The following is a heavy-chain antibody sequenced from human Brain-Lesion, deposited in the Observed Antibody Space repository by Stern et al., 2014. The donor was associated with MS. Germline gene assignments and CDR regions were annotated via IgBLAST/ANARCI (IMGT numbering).Heavy chain of an antibody. CDR1: GGSVSSTSYA. D-gene: IGHD2-15*01. Sequence: QVQLVESGPGLVKPSETLSLTCTVAGGSVSSTSYAWAWIRPPPGKGLEWIGTIYYSGNTYYSPSLKSRLTISLDTSQNQFSLPLRSVTAADTAVYYCAGEEDIRYCSGGSCTGNWFDPWGQGTLVTVSS. CDR2: IYYSGNT. J-gene: IGHJ5*02. V-gene: IGHV4-39*01. CDR3: AGEEDIRYCSGGSCTGNWFDP.